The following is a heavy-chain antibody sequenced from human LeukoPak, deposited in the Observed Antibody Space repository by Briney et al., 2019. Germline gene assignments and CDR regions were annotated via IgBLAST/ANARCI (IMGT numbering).Heavy chain of an antibody. CDR3: ARGPGGRRGYYPLEDSYYYYYMDV. V-gene: IGHV1-18*04. D-gene: IGHD3-22*01. CDR2: ISAYKGNT. CDR1: GYTFTSYH. J-gene: IGHJ6*03. Sequence: ASVKVSCKASGYTFTSYHMHWVRQAPGQGLEWMGWISAYKGNTNYAQKLQGRVTMTTDTSTSTAYMELRSLRSDDTAVYYCARGPGGRRGYYPLEDSYYYYYMDVWGKGTTVTVSS.